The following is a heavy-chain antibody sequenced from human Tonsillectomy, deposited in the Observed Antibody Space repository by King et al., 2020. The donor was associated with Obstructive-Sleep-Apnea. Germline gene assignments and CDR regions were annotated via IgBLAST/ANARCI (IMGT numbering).Heavy chain of an antibody. Sequence: VQLVESGGGLVQPGGSLKLSCAASGFTFSGSAMHWVRQASGKGLEWVGRIRSKANNYATAYAASVEGRFTISRDDSKNTAYRQMNSLKTEDTAVYYCTRHLRGEGAGQDYWGQGTLVTVSS. V-gene: IGHV3-73*01. CDR3: TRHLRGEGAGQDY. J-gene: IGHJ4*02. D-gene: IGHD6-19*01. CDR1: GFTFSGSA. CDR2: IRSKANNYAT.